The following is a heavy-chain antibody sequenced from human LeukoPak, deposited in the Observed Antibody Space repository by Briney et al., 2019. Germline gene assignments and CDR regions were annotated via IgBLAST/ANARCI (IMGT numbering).Heavy chain of an antibody. V-gene: IGHV4-59*01. Sequence: SETLSLTCTVSGGSISSYYWSWIRQPPGKGLEWIGYIYYSGSTNYNPSLKSRVTISVDTSKNQFSLKLSSVTAADTAVYYYARAGTAMYRYYGMDVWGQGTTVTVSS. CDR2: IYYSGST. CDR3: ARAGTAMYRYYGMDV. D-gene: IGHD5-18*01. J-gene: IGHJ6*02. CDR1: GGSISSYY.